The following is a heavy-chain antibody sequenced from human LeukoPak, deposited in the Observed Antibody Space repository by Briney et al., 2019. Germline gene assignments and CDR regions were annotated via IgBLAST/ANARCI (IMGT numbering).Heavy chain of an antibody. CDR1: GYTFTSYY. CDR2: FDPEDGET. Sequence: GASVKVSCKASGYTFTSYYMHWVRQAPGKGLEWMGGFDPEDGETIYAQKFQGRVTMTEDTSTDTAYMELSSLRSEDTAVYYCATWNEVAALYYFDYWGQGTLVTVSS. J-gene: IGHJ4*02. D-gene: IGHD1-1*01. CDR3: ATWNEVAALYYFDY. V-gene: IGHV1-24*01.